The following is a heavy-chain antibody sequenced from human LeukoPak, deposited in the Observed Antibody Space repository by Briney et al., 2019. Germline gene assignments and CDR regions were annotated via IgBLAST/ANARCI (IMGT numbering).Heavy chain of an antibody. CDR2: ISGSGGST. Sequence: GRSLRLSCAASGFTFSSYAMRWVRQAPGKGLEWVSSISGSGGSTYYADSVKGRFTISRDNSKNTLYLQMNSLRAEDTAVYYCAKNWDYYGSGSYSDYWGQGTLVTVSS. CDR1: GFTFSSYA. D-gene: IGHD3-10*01. V-gene: IGHV3-23*01. CDR3: AKNWDYYGSGSYSDY. J-gene: IGHJ4*02.